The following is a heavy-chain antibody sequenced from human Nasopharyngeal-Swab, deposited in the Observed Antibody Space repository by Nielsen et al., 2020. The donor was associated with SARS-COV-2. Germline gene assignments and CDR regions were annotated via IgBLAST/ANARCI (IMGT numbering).Heavy chain of an antibody. V-gene: IGHV4-59*01. Sequence: WICQPPGKGLEWIGYIYYSGSTNYNPSLKSRVTISVDTSKNQFSLKLSSVTAADTAVYYCARATWSGYSLGWFDPWGQGTLVTVSS. D-gene: IGHD3-3*01. CDR3: ARATWSGYSLGWFDP. J-gene: IGHJ5*02. CDR2: IYYSGST.